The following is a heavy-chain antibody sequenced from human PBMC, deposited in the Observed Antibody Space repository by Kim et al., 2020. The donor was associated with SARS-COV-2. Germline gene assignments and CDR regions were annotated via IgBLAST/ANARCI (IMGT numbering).Heavy chain of an antibody. J-gene: IGHJ6*03. CDR1: GYTFTSYD. CDR3: AGGFRAAAGPFYYYYCMDV. D-gene: IGHD6-13*01. CDR2: MNPNSGNT. Sequence: ASVKVSCKASGYTFTSYDINWVRQATGQGLEWMGWMNPNSGNTGYAQKFQGRVTMTRNTSISTAYMELSSLRSEDTAVYYCAGGFRAAAGPFYYYYCMDVWGKGTTVTVSS. V-gene: IGHV1-8*01.